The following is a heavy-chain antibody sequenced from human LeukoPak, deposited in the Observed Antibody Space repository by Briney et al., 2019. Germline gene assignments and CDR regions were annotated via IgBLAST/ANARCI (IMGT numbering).Heavy chain of an antibody. CDR2: INHSGST. Sequence: SETLSLTCAVYGGSFSGYYWSWIRQPPGKGLEWIGEINHSGSTNYNPSLKSRVTISVDTSKNQFSLKLSSVTAADTAVYYCARVWARTFDYWGQGNLVTVSS. D-gene: IGHD3-10*01. CDR1: GGSFSGYY. CDR3: ARVWARTFDY. J-gene: IGHJ4*02. V-gene: IGHV4-34*01.